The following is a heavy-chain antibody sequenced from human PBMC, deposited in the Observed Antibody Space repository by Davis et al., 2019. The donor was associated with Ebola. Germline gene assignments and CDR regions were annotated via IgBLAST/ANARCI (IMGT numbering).Heavy chain of an antibody. CDR1: GFTFSSYD. CDR2: IGLAGDT. V-gene: IGHV3-13*01. Sequence: GESLKISCAAPGFTFSSYDMHWIRQPTGKGLEWVSGIGLAGDTVYAASVKGRFSISRDNAKNSLYLHMDSLRAGDTAVYYCARDGGAVAPFDYWGQGTQVTVSS. J-gene: IGHJ4*01. CDR3: ARDGGAVAPFDY. D-gene: IGHD3-16*01.